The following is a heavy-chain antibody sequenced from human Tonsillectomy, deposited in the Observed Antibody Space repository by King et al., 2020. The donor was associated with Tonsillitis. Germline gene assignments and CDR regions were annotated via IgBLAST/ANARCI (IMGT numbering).Heavy chain of an antibody. D-gene: IGHD4-17*01. J-gene: IGHJ4*02. CDR1: GFTFSIYA. CDR2: ISFDGSNK. Sequence: VQLVESGGGVVQPGRSLRLSCAASGFTFSIYAMHWVRQAPGKGLEWVAVISFDGSNKYYADSVKGRFTISRDNSKNTLHLQMNSLRAEDTAVYYCARDRLSVTTLPFDYWGQGTLVTVSA. V-gene: IGHV3-30*01. CDR3: ARDRLSVTTLPFDY.